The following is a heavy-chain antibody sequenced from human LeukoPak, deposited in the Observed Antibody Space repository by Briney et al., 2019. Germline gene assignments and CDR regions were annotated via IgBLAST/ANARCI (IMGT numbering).Heavy chain of an antibody. CDR3: ARTSGAQLVDFGYYGMDV. Sequence: GGSLRLSCAASGFTFSSYAMSWVRQAPGKGLEWVSAISGSGGSTYYADSVKGRFTISRDNSKNTLYLQMNSLRAEDTAVYYCARTSGAQLVDFGYYGMDVWGQGTTVTVSS. CDR2: ISGSGGST. V-gene: IGHV3-23*01. CDR1: GFTFSSYA. D-gene: IGHD3-3*01. J-gene: IGHJ6*02.